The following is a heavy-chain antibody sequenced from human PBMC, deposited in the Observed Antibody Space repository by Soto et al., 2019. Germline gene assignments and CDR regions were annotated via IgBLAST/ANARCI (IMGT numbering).Heavy chain of an antibody. Sequence: QVQLQESGPGLVKPSQTLSLTCTVSGGSISSGDYYWSWIRQPPGKGLEWIGYIYYSGATYYNPSLKVRDTTPVSSSTTQFSPNLRFMTAADAAVFYCSSESLSARGDWFDPWGQGTLVTVSS. V-gene: IGHV4-30-4*01. J-gene: IGHJ5*02. CDR1: GGSISSGDYY. CDR3: SSESLSARGDWFDP. D-gene: IGHD3-10*01. CDR2: IYYSGAT.